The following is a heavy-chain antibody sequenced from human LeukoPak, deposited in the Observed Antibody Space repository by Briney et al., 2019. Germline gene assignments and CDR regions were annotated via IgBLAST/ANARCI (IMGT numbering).Heavy chain of an antibody. CDR2: ISSSSSYI. D-gene: IGHD4-17*01. Sequence: GGSLRLSCAASGFTFSSYSMNWVRQAPGKGLEWVSSISSSSSYIYYADSVKGRFTISRDNAKNSLYLQMNSLRAEDTAVYYCARDEVGDYAYYSDYWGQGTLVTVSS. CDR3: ARDEVGDYAYYSDY. V-gene: IGHV3-21*01. CDR1: GFTFSSYS. J-gene: IGHJ4*02.